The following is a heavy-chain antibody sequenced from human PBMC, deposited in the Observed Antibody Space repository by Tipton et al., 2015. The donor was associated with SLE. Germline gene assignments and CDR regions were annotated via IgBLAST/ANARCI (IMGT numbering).Heavy chain of an antibody. D-gene: IGHD1-26*01. V-gene: IGHV4-59*01. CDR2: IYYSGST. J-gene: IGHJ3*01. CDR1: GGSISSYY. CDR3: ARGQGSWDAYDL. Sequence: TLSLTCTVSGGSISSYYWSWIRQPPGKGLEWIGYIYYSGSTNYNPSLKSRVTISVDTSKNQFSLKLSSVTAADTAVYYCARGQGSWDAYDLWGQGTMVTVSS.